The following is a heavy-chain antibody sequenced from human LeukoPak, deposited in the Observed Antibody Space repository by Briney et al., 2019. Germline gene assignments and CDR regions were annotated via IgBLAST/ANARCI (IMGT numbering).Heavy chain of an antibody. Sequence: ASVKVSCKASGYTFTSYYMHWVRQAPGQGLEWMGIINPSGGSTTYAQKFQGRVTMTRDTSASTAYMELSSLRSEDTAVYYCARPQDSSSWYNWFDPWGQGTLVTVSS. V-gene: IGHV1-46*01. D-gene: IGHD6-13*01. J-gene: IGHJ5*02. CDR1: GYTFTSYY. CDR2: INPSGGST. CDR3: ARPQDSSSWYNWFDP.